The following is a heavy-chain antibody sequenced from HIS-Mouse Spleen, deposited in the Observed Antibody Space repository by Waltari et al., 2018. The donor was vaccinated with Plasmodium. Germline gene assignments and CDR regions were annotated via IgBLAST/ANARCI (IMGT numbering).Heavy chain of an antibody. CDR1: GSPFSSSW. J-gene: IGHJ2*01. CDR3: ASSWYWYFDL. CDR2: IKKDGSEK. V-gene: IGHV3-7*01. D-gene: IGHD6-13*01. Sequence: EVQLVESGGGLVQPGGSLSLSCVASGSPFSSSWMSWVRQAPGKGLEWVANIKKDGSEKYYVDSVKGRFTISRDNAKNSLYLQMNSLRAEDTAVYYCASSWYWYFDLWGRGTLVTVSS.